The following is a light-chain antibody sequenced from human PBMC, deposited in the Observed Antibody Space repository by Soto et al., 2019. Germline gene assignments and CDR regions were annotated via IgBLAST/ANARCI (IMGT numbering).Light chain of an antibody. J-gene: IGKJ5*01. Sequence: EVVMTQSPATLSVSPGERVTLSCRASQSVRSNLAWYQQKPGQSPRLLIYGASTRATGIPARFSGSGSGTEFTLTISSLQSEDFAVYYCQQYSNWPPITFGQGTRLE. CDR1: QSVRSN. CDR2: GAS. CDR3: QQYSNWPPIT. V-gene: IGKV3-15*01.